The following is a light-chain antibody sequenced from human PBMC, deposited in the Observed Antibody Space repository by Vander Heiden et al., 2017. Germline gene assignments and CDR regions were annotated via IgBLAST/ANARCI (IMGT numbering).Light chain of an antibody. CDR3: LQDDSLPYT. CDR1: QGIGDD. V-gene: IGKV1-6*01. CDR2: AAP. Sequence: AIQMTQSPSSLSASVGDRVTITCRASQGIGDDLGWYQQKPGKAPKLLIYAAPSLQSGVPSRFSGSGFGTDFSLTISSLQPEDFATYYCLQDDSLPYTFGQGTKLEMK. J-gene: IGKJ2*01.